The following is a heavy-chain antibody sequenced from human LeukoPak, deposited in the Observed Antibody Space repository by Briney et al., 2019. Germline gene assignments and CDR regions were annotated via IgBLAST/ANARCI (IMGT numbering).Heavy chain of an antibody. V-gene: IGHV3-23*01. CDR1: GFTFSSYA. CDR3: AKAHYYGSGSSPMAFDI. CDR2: ISGSGGST. Sequence: GGSLRLSCAASGFTFSSYAMSWVRQAPGKGLEWVSAISGSGGSTYYADSVKGRFTTSRDNSKNTLYLQMNSLRAEDTAVYYCAKAHYYGSGSSPMAFDIWGQGTMVTVSS. J-gene: IGHJ3*02. D-gene: IGHD3-10*01.